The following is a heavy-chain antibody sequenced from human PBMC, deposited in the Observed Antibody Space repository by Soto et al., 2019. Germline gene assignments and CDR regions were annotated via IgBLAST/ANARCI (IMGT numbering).Heavy chain of an antibody. CDR3: ARHKGSSWYYYYYGMDV. Sequence: HGESLKISCKGSGYSFTSYWIGWVRQMPGKGLEWMGIIYPGDSDTRYSPSFQGQVTISADKSISTAYLQWSSLKASDTAMYYCARHKGSSWYYYYYGMDVWGQGTTVTVSS. J-gene: IGHJ6*02. V-gene: IGHV5-51*01. D-gene: IGHD6-13*01. CDR2: IYPGDSDT. CDR1: GYSFTSYW.